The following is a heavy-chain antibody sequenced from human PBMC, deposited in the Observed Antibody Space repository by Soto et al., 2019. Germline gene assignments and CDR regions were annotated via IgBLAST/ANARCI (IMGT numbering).Heavy chain of an antibody. V-gene: IGHV3-15*01. J-gene: IGHJ4*02. CDR2: LKSVSDGGKA. CDR3: TTMRWNFWSTD. D-gene: IGHD3-3*01. CDR1: GFPINKAW. Sequence: PGGSLRLSCAFSGFPINKAWMGWVRQGPGKGLEWVGRLKSVSDGGKAEYTAPVKDRFTISRDDSKNMLYLKMNSLKAEDTGVYFCTTMRWNFWSTDWGQGTLVTVSS.